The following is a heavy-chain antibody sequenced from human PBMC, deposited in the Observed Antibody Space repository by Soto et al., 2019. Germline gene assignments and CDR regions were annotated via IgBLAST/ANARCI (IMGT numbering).Heavy chain of an antibody. J-gene: IGHJ3*01. Sequence: QVQLVQSGGEVKKPGASVKVSCKASGYTFTSYGMSWVRQVPGQGLEWMGWISAYNRKTIYAQNFQGRITMTTDTSTSTAYMELRSLRSDDTTVYYCARGTMMVHRGEAFDFWGQGTMVTVSS. CDR3: ARGTMMVHRGEAFDF. V-gene: IGHV1-18*04. D-gene: IGHD3-22*01. CDR2: ISAYNRKT. CDR1: GYTFTSYG.